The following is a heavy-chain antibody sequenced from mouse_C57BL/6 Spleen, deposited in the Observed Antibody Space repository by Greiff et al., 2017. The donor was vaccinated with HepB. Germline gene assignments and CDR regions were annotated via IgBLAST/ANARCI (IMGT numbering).Heavy chain of an antibody. CDR3: ARFLYYYGSSSFAY. D-gene: IGHD1-1*01. Sequence: EVHLVESGGGLVKPGGSLKLSCAASGFTFSDYGMHWVRQAPEKGLEWVAYISSGSSTIYFADTVKGRFTISRDNAKNTLFLQMTSLMSEDTAMYYCARFLYYYGSSSFAYWGQGTLVTVSA. J-gene: IGHJ3*01. CDR1: GFTFSDYG. V-gene: IGHV5-17*01. CDR2: ISSGSSTI.